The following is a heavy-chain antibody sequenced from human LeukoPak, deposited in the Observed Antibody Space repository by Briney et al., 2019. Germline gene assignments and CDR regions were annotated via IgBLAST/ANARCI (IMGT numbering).Heavy chain of an antibody. CDR1: GFTFSSYA. Sequence: PGGSLRLSCAASGFTFSSYAMHWVRQAPGKGLEWVAVISYDGSNKYYADSVKGRFTTSRDNSKNTLYLQMNSLRAEDTAVYYCARDPLYYYDSSGYPYYYGMDVWGQGTTVTVSS. D-gene: IGHD3-22*01. CDR3: ARDPLYYYDSSGYPYYYGMDV. J-gene: IGHJ6*02. V-gene: IGHV3-30*14. CDR2: ISYDGSNK.